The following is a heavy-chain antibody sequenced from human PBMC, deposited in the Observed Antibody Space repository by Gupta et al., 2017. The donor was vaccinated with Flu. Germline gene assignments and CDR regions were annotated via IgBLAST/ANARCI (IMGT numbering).Heavy chain of an antibody. V-gene: IGHV1-69*01. J-gene: IGHJ4*02. D-gene: IGHD3-16*01. CDR1: GGTFSSCA. Sequence: QLERVQSGAEVKKPGSSVKVSCKASGGTFSSCAISWVRQAPGQGLEWMGGIIPIFGTANYAQKFQGRVTITADESTSTAYMELSSLRSEDTAVYYCARGEGITFQERRPYFDYWGQGTLVTVSS. CDR2: IIPIFGTA. CDR3: ARGEGITFQERRPYFDY.